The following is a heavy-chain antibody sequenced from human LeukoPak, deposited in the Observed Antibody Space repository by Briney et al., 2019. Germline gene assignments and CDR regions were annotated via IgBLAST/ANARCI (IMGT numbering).Heavy chain of an antibody. V-gene: IGHV5-51*01. J-gene: IGHJ3*02. Sequence: PGASLQISCKGSGYSFPTHWIGWVRQMPGKGLEWMGIIYPGDSDTRYSPSSQGQVTISADKSISTAYLQWSSLKASDTAMYYCARRTSREGFDNWGQGTLVTVSS. D-gene: IGHD3/OR15-3a*01. CDR3: ARRTSREGFDN. CDR2: IYPGDSDT. CDR1: GYSFPTHW.